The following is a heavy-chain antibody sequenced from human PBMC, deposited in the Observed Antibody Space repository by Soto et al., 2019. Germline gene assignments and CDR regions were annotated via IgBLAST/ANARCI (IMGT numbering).Heavy chain of an antibody. V-gene: IGHV4-39*07. D-gene: IGHD2-8*02. J-gene: IGHJ4*02. Sequence: SETLSLTCTFSGASLRSSTFYWGWVRQPPGKGLESIANINHSGSTNYNPSLKSRVTISVDTSKNQFSLKLTSVTAADTAVYYCARDKITGLFDYWGQGTLVTVSS. CDR1: GASLRSSTFY. CDR2: INHSGST. CDR3: ARDKITGLFDY.